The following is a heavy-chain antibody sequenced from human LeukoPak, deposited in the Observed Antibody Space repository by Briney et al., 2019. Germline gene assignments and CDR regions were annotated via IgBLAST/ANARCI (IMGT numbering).Heavy chain of an antibody. V-gene: IGHV3-48*01. Sequence: GGSLRLSCAASGFTFSSYGMHWVRQAPGKGLEWVSYISGSSSTIYYADSVKGRFTISRDYAKNSLYLQMNSLRVEDTAVYYCAGGYPGGVWGRGTTVSVSS. CDR3: AGGYPGGV. D-gene: IGHD1-14*01. CDR1: GFTFSSYG. CDR2: ISGSSSTI. J-gene: IGHJ6*04.